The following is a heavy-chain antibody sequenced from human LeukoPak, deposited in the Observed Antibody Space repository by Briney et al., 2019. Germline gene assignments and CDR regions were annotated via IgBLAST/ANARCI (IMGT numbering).Heavy chain of an antibody. V-gene: IGHV3-33*08. CDR3: ARGVSTWYFFDY. CDR2: IWYDGINQ. J-gene: IGHJ4*02. Sequence: GGSLRLSCAASGFTFSSYAMHWVRQAPGKGLEWVAVIWYDGINQNYADSVKGRFTISRDNPKNMVYLQMDSLRAEDMAVYYCARGVSTWYFFDYWGQGSLVTVSS. D-gene: IGHD6-13*01. CDR1: GFTFSSYA.